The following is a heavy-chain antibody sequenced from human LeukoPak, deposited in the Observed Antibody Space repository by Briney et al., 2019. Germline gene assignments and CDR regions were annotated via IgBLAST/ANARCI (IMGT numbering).Heavy chain of an antibody. J-gene: IGHJ6*03. CDR3: ARDTKGYMDV. V-gene: IGHV3-20*04. Sequence: AGGSLRLSCAASGFTFDDYGMSWVRQAPGEGLEWVSGINWNGGSTGYADSVKSRFTISRDNAKNSLYLQMNSLRAEDTALYYCARDTKGYMDVWGKGTTVTVSS. D-gene: IGHD2-2*01. CDR2: INWNGGST. CDR1: GFTFDDYG.